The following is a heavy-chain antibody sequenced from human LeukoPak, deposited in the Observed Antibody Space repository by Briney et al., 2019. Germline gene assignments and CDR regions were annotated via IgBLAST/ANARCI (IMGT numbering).Heavy chain of an antibody. CDR1: GGTFIIYA. Sequence: GASVTVSCKASGGTFIIYAISWVRQAPGQGLEWMGGIIPIFGTANYAQKFQGRVTITADESTSTAYMELSSLRSEDTAVYYCARPSVVVLAALDYWGQGTLVTVSS. J-gene: IGHJ4*02. V-gene: IGHV1-69*13. CDR2: IIPIFGTA. CDR3: ARPSVVVLAALDY. D-gene: IGHD2-2*01.